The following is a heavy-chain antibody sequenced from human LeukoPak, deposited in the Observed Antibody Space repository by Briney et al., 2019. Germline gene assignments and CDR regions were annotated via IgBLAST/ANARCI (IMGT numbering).Heavy chain of an antibody. CDR1: GGSISSSSYY. Sequence: SETLSLTCTVSGGSISSSSYYWGWIRQPPGKGLEWIGSIYYSGSTYYNPSLKSRVTISVDTSKNQFSLKLSSVTAADTAVYYCAREMERGSSGDYWGQGTLVTVSS. D-gene: IGHD3-22*01. CDR3: AREMERGSSGDY. J-gene: IGHJ4*02. V-gene: IGHV4-39*07. CDR2: IYYSGST.